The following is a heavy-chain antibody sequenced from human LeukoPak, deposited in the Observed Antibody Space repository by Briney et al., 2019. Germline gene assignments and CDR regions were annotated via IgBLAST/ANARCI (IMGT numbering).Heavy chain of an antibody. Sequence: GGSLRLSCAASGFTFSSYGMHWVRQAPGKGLEWVAFIRYDGSNKYYADSVKGRFTVSRDNAKNSLYLQMNSLRAEDTAVYYCARDRGLQFSYAFDIWGQGTMVTVSS. CDR2: IRYDGSNK. CDR1: GFTFSSYG. D-gene: IGHD5-24*01. J-gene: IGHJ3*02. CDR3: ARDRGLQFSYAFDI. V-gene: IGHV3-30*02.